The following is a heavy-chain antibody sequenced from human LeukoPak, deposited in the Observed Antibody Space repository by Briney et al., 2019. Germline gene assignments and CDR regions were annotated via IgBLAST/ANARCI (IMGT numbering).Heavy chain of an antibody. V-gene: IGHV4-34*01. D-gene: IGHD3-22*01. CDR2: INHSGST. Sequence: SETLSLTCAVSGGSFRGYYWSWIRHPPGKGLERIGEINHSGSTNYNPSPKSRVTIAVQTSKNQFSLKLSCVTAADTAVSYCARTSSSYDSSGYYLNPFDYWGQGTLVTVSS. CDR1: GGSFRGYY. J-gene: IGHJ4*02. CDR3: ARTSSSYDSSGYYLNPFDY.